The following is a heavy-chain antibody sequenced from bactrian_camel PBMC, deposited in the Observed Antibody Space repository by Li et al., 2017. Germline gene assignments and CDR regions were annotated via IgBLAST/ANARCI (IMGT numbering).Heavy chain of an antibody. Sequence: HVQLVESGGGSVDAGGPLRLSCAASEYTYSRNCMGWFRQALGKGREVVAVSYIGYGKTYYGDSAENRFTISQDDAKNTLYLQMNSLKPEDTAMYYCAADELNHGLAWRGYTYWSQGTQVTVS. V-gene: IGHV3S1*01. J-gene: IGHJ4*01. CDR3: AADELNHGLAWRGYTY. D-gene: IGHD1*01. CDR1: EYTYSRNC. CDR2: SYIGYGKT.